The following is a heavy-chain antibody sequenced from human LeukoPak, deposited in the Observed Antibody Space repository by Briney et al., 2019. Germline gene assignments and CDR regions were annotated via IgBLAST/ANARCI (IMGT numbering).Heavy chain of an antibody. V-gene: IGHV3-7*01. D-gene: IGHD1-26*01. Sequence: PGGSLRLSCAASGFTFSRYWMSWVRQAPGKGLEWVANMNQDGSEKYYVGSVKGRFTISRDDAKNSLYLQMNNLRAEDTAVYYCARDPAEWEVPIDHWGQGTLVTVSS. CDR3: ARDPAEWEVPIDH. CDR1: GFTFSRYW. CDR2: MNQDGSEK. J-gene: IGHJ4*02.